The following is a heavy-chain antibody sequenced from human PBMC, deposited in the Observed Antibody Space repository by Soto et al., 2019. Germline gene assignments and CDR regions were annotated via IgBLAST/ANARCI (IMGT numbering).Heavy chain of an antibody. V-gene: IGHV2-26*01. CDR2: IFSDDEK. D-gene: IGHD2-2*02. J-gene: IGHJ5*02. CDR1: GFSLSNPRMG. Sequence: SGPTLVNPTETLTLTCTVSGFSLSNPRMGVSWIRQPPGKALEWLAHIFSDDEKSYSTSLKSRLIISKVTSKSQVVLTMTNMDPVDTATFYCARIMRDAVGVPDAIYYFDPWRQGTPVTVSS. CDR3: ARIMRDAVGVPDAIYYFDP.